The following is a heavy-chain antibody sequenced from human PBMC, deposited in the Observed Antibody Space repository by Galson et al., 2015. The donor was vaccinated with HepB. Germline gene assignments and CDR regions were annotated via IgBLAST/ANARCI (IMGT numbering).Heavy chain of an antibody. CDR1: GYTFTSYA. CDR2: INAGNGNT. D-gene: IGHD2-2*03. V-gene: IGHV1-3*01. CDR3: ARDRGYCSSTSCYPYYDP. J-gene: IGHJ5*02. Sequence: SVKVSCKAFGYTFTSYAMHWVRQAPGQRLEWMGWINAGNGNTKYSQKFQGRVTITRDTSASTAYMELSSLRSEDTAVYYCARDRGYCSSTSCYPYYDPWGQGTLVTVSS.